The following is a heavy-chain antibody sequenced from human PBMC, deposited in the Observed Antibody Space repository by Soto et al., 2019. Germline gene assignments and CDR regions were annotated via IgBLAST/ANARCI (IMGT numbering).Heavy chain of an antibody. CDR1: GGSISSGXXX. CDR3: ARSVFP. CDR2: IYYSGST. V-gene: IGHV4-31*03. Sequence: QVQLQESGPGLVKPSQTLSLTCTVSGGSISSGXXXXXXXRQHPGKGLEWIGYIYYSGSTYYNPSLKNRLTISLDTSKNQFSLKLSSVTAADTAVYYCARSVFPWGQGTLVTVSS. J-gene: IGHJ5*02.